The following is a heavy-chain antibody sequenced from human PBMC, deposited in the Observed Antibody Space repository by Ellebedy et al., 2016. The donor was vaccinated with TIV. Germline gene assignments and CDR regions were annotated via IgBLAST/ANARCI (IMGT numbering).Heavy chain of an antibody. CDR3: GRGIVEGIDY. CDR2: MSPNRGET. Sequence: AASVNVSCKASGYTFTSLDINWVRQATGQGPAWMGWMSPNRGETGYSQKFQGRVTITRDTSISTAYMELSGLTSEDTAVYYWGRGIVEGIDYWGQGTLVSVSS. D-gene: IGHD3-22*01. CDR1: GYTFTSLD. V-gene: IGHV1-8*01. J-gene: IGHJ4*02.